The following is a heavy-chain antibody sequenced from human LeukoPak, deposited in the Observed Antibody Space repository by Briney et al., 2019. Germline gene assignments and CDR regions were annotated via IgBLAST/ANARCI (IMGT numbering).Heavy chain of an antibody. D-gene: IGHD3-3*01. J-gene: IGHJ3*02. Sequence: GASVNVSCKASGYTFTNYGISWVRQAPGQGLEWMGWISTYNANTNYAQKLQGRVTMTTDTSTSTAYMELRSLRSDDTAVYYCARALDWVTIFGVVTNHAFDIWGQGTMVTVSS. CDR2: ISTYNANT. CDR3: ARALDWVTIFGVVTNHAFDI. V-gene: IGHV1-18*01. CDR1: GYTFTNYG.